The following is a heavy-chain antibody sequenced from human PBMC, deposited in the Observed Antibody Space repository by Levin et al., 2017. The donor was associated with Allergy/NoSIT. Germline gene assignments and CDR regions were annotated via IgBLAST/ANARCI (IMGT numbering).Heavy chain of an antibody. Sequence: KPGESLKISCKASGYTFTSYYMHWVRQAPGQGLEWMGIINPSGGSTSYAQKFQGRVTMTRDTSTSTVYMELSSLRSEDTAVYYCAREMGGYYCYYGMDVWGQGTTVTVSS. V-gene: IGHV1-46*01. CDR2: INPSGGST. J-gene: IGHJ6*02. CDR1: GYTFTSYY. D-gene: IGHD3-16*01. CDR3: AREMGGYYCYYGMDV.